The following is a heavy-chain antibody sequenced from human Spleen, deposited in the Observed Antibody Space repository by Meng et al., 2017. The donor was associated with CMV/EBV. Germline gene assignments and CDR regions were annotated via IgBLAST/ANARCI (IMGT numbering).Heavy chain of an antibody. CDR2: IKQDGSEK. Sequence: RLSCAGSGFTFRKYRMTGGRQAPGKGLELVANIKQDGSEKHYVDSVKGRFTISRDNAENSVYLQMNSLRVEDTAMYYCARDQAWFGPWGQGTLDTVSS. V-gene: IGHV3-7*01. CDR3: ARDQAWFGP. CDR1: GFTFRKYR. J-gene: IGHJ5*02.